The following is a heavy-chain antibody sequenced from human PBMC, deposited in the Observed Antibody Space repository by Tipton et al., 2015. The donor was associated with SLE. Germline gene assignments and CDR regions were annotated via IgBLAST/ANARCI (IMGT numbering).Heavy chain of an antibody. CDR3: VKSVVVVSPRDYYNHIDG. V-gene: IGHV4-61*02. D-gene: IGHD2-15*01. CDR1: GGSISSGSYY. J-gene: IGHJ6*03. CDR2: IYTSGST. Sequence: TLSLTCTVSGGSISSGSYYWSWIRQPAGKGLEWIGRIYTSGSTNYNPSLKSRVTISVDMSKNQFPLRLSSVTAADTGVYYCVKSVVVVSPRDYYNHIDGWGKGTTVTVSS.